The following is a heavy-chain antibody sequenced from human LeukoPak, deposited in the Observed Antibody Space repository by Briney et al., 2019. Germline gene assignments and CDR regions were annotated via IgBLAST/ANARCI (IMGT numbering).Heavy chain of an antibody. CDR3: ARGRLTHYYGSGSPTNWFDP. CDR1: GGSFSGYY. Sequence: SETLSLTCAVYGGSFSGYYWSWIRQPPGKGLEWIGEINHMGSTNYNPSLKSRVTISVDTSKNQFSLKLSSVTAADTAVYYCARGRLTHYYGSGSPTNWFDPWGQGTLVTVSS. V-gene: IGHV4-34*01. D-gene: IGHD3-10*01. CDR2: INHMGST. J-gene: IGHJ5*02.